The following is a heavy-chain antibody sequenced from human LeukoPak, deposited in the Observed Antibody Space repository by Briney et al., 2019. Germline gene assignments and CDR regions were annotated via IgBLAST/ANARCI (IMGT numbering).Heavy chain of an antibody. CDR3: ARTADSSGYHHAFDI. D-gene: IGHD3-22*01. CDR2: IYYSGST. CDR1: GGSISSSSYY. J-gene: IGHJ3*02. Sequence: PSETLSLTCTVSGGSISSSSYYWGWIRPPPGKGLEWIGSIYYSGSTYYNPSLKSRVTISVDTSKNQFSLKLSSVTAADTAVYYCARTADSSGYHHAFDIWGQGTMVTVSS. V-gene: IGHV4-39*07.